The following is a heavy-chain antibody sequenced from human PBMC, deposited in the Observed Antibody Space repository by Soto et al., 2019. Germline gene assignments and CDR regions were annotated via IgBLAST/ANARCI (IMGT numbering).Heavy chain of an antibody. D-gene: IGHD5-12*01. Sequence: SVSNAWMNWVCQAPGKGLEWVGRIKSKTDGGTTDYAAPVKGRFTISRDDSKNTLYLQMNSLKTEDTAVYYCTTGLGMATPYYFDYWGQGTLVTVSS. V-gene: IGHV3-15*07. CDR3: TTGLGMATPYYFDY. CDR2: IKSKTDGGTT. J-gene: IGHJ4*02. CDR1: SVSNAW.